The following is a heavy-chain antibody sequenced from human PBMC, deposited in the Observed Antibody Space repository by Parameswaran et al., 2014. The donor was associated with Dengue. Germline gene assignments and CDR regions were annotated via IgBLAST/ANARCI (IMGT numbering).Heavy chain of an antibody. CDR3: ASEPRDERSFSSYPN. V-gene: IGHV4-34*01. D-gene: IGHD3-16*02. J-gene: IGHJ4*02. Sequence: RWIRQPPGKGLEWIGEINHSGSTNYNPSLKSRVTISVDTSKNQFSLKLSSVTAADTAVYYCASEPRDERSFSSYPNWGQGTLVTVSS. CDR2: INHSGST.